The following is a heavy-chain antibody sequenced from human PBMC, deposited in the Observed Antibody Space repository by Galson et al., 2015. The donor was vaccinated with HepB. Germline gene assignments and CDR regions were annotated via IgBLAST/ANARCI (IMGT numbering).Heavy chain of an antibody. J-gene: IGHJ6*02. CDR1: SDSMSTYY. D-gene: IGHD1-1*01. V-gene: IGHV4-59*01. Sequence: LSLTCPVSSDSMSTYYWTWLRQPPGRGLEWIAYIYYSGTTSYNPSLKSRVTISIDTSKNQFSLKLSSVTAADTAVYYCARLAPVKKVALDTYYHPLDVWGQGTTVTVSS. CDR3: ARLAPVKKVALDTYYHPLDV. CDR2: IYYSGTT.